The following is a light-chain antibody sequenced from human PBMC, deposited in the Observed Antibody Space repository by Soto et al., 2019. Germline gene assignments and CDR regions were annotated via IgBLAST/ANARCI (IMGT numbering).Light chain of an antibody. Sequence: QSALTQPRSVSGSPGQSVTISCTGTSSDVGGYNYVSWYQQHPGTAPKLMIYDVSKRPSGVPDRFSGSKSGNTASLTISGLQAEDEADYYCCSYAGSYTLYVFGTGTKLTVL. CDR2: DVS. V-gene: IGLV2-11*01. CDR3: CSYAGSYTLYV. J-gene: IGLJ1*01. CDR1: SSDVGGYNY.